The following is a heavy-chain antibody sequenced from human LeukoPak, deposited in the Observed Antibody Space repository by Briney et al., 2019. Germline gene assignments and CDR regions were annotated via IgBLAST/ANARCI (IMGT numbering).Heavy chain of an antibody. D-gene: IGHD2-21*02. J-gene: IGHJ1*01. V-gene: IGHV4-31*03. Sequence: SETLPLTCTVSGGSISSGGYYWSWIRQHPGKGLEWIGYIYYSGSTYYNPSLKSRVTISVDTSKNQFSLKLSSVTAADTAVYYCARSCGGDCSYLPGYFQHWGQGTLVTVSS. CDR3: ARSCGGDCSYLPGYFQH. CDR1: GGSISSGGYY. CDR2: IYYSGST.